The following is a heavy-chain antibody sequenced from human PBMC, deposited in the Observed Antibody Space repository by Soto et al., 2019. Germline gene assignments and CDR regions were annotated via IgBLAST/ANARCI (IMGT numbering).Heavy chain of an antibody. CDR2: ISTTDGST. Sequence: EVQLLESGGGLVQPGGSLRLSCAASGFTFSTYAMTWVRQAPGKGLDWVSTISTTDGSTFYADSVRGRFTISRDTSKNTLYLQMNSLRAEDTAVYYCAKDLDTAYRRFDYWGRGPLVTVSS. J-gene: IGHJ4*02. V-gene: IGHV3-23*01. D-gene: IGHD5-18*01. CDR3: AKDLDTAYRRFDY. CDR1: GFTFSTYA.